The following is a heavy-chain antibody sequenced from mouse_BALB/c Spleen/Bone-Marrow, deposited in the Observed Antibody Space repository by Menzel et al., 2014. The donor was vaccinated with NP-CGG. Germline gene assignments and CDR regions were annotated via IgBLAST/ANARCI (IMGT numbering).Heavy chain of an antibody. CDR1: GYTFTNYY. CDR3: TRLPH. D-gene: IGHD5-1*01. CDR2: INPSNGGT. Sequence: VQRVESGAELVKPGASVKLSCRASGYTFTNYYMYWVKQRPGQGLEWIGEINPSNGGTSFNEKFKSKATLTVDKSSSTAYMQLSSLTSEDSAVYYCTRLPHWGQGTSVTVSS. J-gene: IGHJ4*01. V-gene: IGHV1S81*02.